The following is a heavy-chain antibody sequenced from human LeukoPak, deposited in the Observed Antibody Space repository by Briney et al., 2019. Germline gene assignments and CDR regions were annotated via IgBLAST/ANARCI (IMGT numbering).Heavy chain of an antibody. Sequence: GGSLRLSCAVSGLTVRSNYMSWVRQPPGKGLEWVSSINSDSTNMYYTDSVKGRFTVSRDNAKNSLYLQMNSLRAEDTAVYYCARGTTVESDYWGQGTLVTVSS. CDR1: GLTVRSNY. CDR3: ARGTTVESDY. V-gene: IGHV3-21*01. CDR2: INSDSTNM. D-gene: IGHD4-23*01. J-gene: IGHJ4*02.